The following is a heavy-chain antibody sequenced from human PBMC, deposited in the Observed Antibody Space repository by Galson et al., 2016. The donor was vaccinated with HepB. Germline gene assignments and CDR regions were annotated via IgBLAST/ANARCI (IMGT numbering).Heavy chain of an antibody. CDR3: ARWGYSLFDY. CDR1: GGSISSYY. J-gene: IGHJ4*02. CDR2: ISYSGRN. Sequence: SETLSLTCIVSGGSISSYYWTWIRQPPGKGLEWIGYISYSGRNNYNPSLKSRVTISVDPSKHQLSLKLSSGTAADTAVYYCARWGYSLFDYWGRGSLVTVSS. V-gene: IGHV4-59*08. D-gene: IGHD5-18*01.